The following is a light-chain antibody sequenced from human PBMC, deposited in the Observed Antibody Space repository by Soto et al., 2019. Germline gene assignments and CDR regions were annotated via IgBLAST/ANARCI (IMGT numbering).Light chain of an antibody. Sequence: EIVLTQSPGTLSLSPGERATLFCRASQSVTSSFIAWHQQKPGQAPRLLIYGASSRATGIADRFSASGSGTDFTLPISRLESEDSAVYYCQHYGSSPGLTFGGGTKVEIK. V-gene: IGKV3-20*01. CDR1: QSVTSSF. CDR3: QHYGSSPGLT. CDR2: GAS. J-gene: IGKJ4*01.